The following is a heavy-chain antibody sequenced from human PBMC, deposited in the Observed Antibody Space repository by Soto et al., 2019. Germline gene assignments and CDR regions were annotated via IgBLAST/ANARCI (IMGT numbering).Heavy chain of an antibody. V-gene: IGHV1-18*01. CDR2: ISAYNGNT. CDR3: ARDYGSSWYGGDYYYGMDV. CDR1: GYTFTSYG. Sequence: GPSVKVSCKASGYTFTSYGISWVRQAPGQGLEWMGWISAYNGNTNYAQKLQGRATMTTDTSTSTAYMELRSLRSDDTAVYYCARDYGSSWYGGDYYYGMDVWGQGTTVTVSS. D-gene: IGHD6-13*01. J-gene: IGHJ6*02.